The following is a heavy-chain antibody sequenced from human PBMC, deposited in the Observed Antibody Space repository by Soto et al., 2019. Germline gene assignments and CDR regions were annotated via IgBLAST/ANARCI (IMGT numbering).Heavy chain of an antibody. CDR2: ISYDGSNK. CDR3: AKEVNDFWSGYYPRGDYYYYGMDV. D-gene: IGHD3-3*01. V-gene: IGHV3-30*18. Sequence: GGSLRLSCAASGFTFSSYSMNWVRQAPGKGLEWVAVISYDGSNKYYADSVKGRFTISRDNSKNTLYLQMNSLRAEDTAVYYCAKEVNDFWSGYYPRGDYYYYGMDVWGQGTTVTVSS. CDR1: GFTFSSYS. J-gene: IGHJ6*02.